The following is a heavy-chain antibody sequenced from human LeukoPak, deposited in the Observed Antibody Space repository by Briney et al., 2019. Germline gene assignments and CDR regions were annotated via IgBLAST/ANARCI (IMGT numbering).Heavy chain of an antibody. V-gene: IGHV4-59*01. CDR1: GGSISSYY. CDR3: ARARVGATTRRYYYFDY. D-gene: IGHD1-26*01. CDR2: IYYSGST. J-gene: IGHJ4*02. Sequence: SETLSLTCTVSGGSISSYYWSWNRQPPGKGLEWIGYIYYSGSTNYNPSLKSRVTISVDTSKNQFSLKLSSVTAADTAVYYCARARVGATTRRYYYFDYWGQGTLVTVSS.